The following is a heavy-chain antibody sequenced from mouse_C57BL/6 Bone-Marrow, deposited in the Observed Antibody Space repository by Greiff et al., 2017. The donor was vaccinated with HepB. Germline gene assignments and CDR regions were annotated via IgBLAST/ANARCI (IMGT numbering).Heavy chain of an antibody. D-gene: IGHD4-1*01. CDR3: ARHGLTGSIFDY. CDR2: ISNLAYSI. Sequence: EVQGVESGGGLVQPGGSLKLSCAASGFTFSDYGMAWVRQAPRKGPEWVAFISNLAYSIYYADTVTGRFTISRENAKNTLYLEMSSLRSEDTAMYYCARHGLTGSIFDYWGQGTTLTVPS. V-gene: IGHV5-15*01. J-gene: IGHJ2*01. CDR1: GFTFSDYG.